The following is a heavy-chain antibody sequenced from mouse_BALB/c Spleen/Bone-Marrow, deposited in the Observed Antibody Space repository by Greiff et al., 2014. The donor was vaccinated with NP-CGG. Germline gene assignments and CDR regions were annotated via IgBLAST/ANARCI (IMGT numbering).Heavy chain of an antibody. V-gene: IGHV5-17*02. CDR3: TRRGNCEDFDY. CDR1: GFSFSSFG. D-gene: IGHD4-1*01. CDR2: ISSGSISI. J-gene: IGHJ2*01. Sequence: EVKLMQSGGGLVQPGGSRKLSCSASGFSFSSFGMHWVRQAPEKGLEWVAYISSGSISIFYADKGKAPFTIARDNPKDSLFLQMTTFGSDATALCYCTRRGNCEDFDYWGQGTTLTVSS.